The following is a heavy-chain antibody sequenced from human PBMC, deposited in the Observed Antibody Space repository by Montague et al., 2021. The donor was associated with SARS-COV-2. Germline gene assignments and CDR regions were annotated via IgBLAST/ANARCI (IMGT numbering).Heavy chain of an antibody. Sequence: SETLSLTCTVPGDSISYFYWSWIRQPAGKGLEWIGRVSASGSTNYNPSLNSRVTMSVDTSKKHFSLRLSPVTAADTAVYYRARDVVAAPGTFDYWGQGTLVTVSS. J-gene: IGHJ4*02. V-gene: IGHV4-4*07. D-gene: IGHD6-13*01. CDR2: VSASGST. CDR3: ARDVVAAPGTFDY. CDR1: GDSISYFY.